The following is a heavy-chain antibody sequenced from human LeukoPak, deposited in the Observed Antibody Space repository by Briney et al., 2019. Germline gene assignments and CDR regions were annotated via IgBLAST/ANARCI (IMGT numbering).Heavy chain of an antibody. CDR2: VYYSGST. J-gene: IGHJ1*01. CDR3: ARYGSGSYSDDRFQH. CDR1: GGSMSGYY. Sequence: SETLSLTCTVSGGSMSGYYWSWIRQPPGRGLEWIGFVYYSGSTKYNPSLKSRVTISVDTSKNQFSLKLTSVTAADTAVYYCARYGSGSYSDDRFQHWGQGTLVTVSS. V-gene: IGHV4-59*08. D-gene: IGHD3-10*01.